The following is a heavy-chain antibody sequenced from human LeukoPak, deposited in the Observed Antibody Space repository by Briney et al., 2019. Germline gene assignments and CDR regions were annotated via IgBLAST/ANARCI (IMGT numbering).Heavy chain of an antibody. D-gene: IGHD5-24*01. CDR1: GFTFCDYT. Sequence: GGSLRLSRAASGFTFCDYTLNGVRQAPGKGLEWLSYISWSSDGTCYAESVKGRFTSSRDNAKNSLYLHMDRLRAEHTALYYCVRDHNWAFDIWGEGTMVTVSS. CDR2: ISWSSDGT. V-gene: IGHV3-48*01. CDR3: VRDHNWAFDI. J-gene: IGHJ3*02.